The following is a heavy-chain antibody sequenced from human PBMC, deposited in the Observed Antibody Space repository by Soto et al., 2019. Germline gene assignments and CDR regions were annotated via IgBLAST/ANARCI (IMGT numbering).Heavy chain of an antibody. Sequence: QVQLVQSGAEVKKPGASVKISCKASGYTFSSSYIHWVRQAPGQGLEWMGLINPSGFSTDYAQTFQGRVTVTRDTSTSTVYMELSSLRSEDTAVYYCASGGYTYGFSAMDVWGPGTTVDVSS. D-gene: IGHD5-18*01. CDR3: ASGGYTYGFSAMDV. CDR1: GYTFSSSY. J-gene: IGHJ6*02. CDR2: INPSGFST. V-gene: IGHV1-46*01.